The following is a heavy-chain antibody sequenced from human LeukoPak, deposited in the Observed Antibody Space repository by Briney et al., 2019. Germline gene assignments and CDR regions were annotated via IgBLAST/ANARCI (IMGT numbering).Heavy chain of an antibody. CDR3: ARGPPYIGGYFDL. J-gene: IGHJ4*02. CDR2: MSYSGNT. Sequence: AETLSLTCTVSGVSISSYYWSWIRQPPQKGLEWIGCMSYSGNTNYNPSLKSRGTISIDTSKNHFSLKLSSVTAADTAVYYCARGPPYIGGYFDLWGQGTLVTVSS. CDR1: GVSISSYY. D-gene: IGHD5-12*01. V-gene: IGHV4-59*01.